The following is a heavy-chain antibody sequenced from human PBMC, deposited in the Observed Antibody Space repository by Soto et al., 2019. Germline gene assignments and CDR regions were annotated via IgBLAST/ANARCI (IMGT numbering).Heavy chain of an antibody. CDR3: ARGRQDIIVEPAPSWFDP. CDR1: GGSFSGYY. J-gene: IGHJ5*02. V-gene: IGHV4-34*01. D-gene: IGHD2-2*01. CDR2: ITHSGST. Sequence: QVQLQQWGAGLLKPSETLSLTCAVYGGSFSGYYWTWIRQPPGKGLEWIAEITHSGSTNYNPSLKSRLTISVETSKNQFSLRMTSVTAADTALYYCARGRQDIIVEPAPSWFDPWGQGTLVTVSS.